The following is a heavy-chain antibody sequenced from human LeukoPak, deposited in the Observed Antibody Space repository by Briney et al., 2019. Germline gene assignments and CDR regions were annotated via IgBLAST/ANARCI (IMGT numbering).Heavy chain of an antibody. V-gene: IGHV4-30-2*01. Sequence: MSSETLSLTCAVSGGSISSGGYSWSWIRQPPGKGLEWIGYIYHSGSTYYNPSLKSRVTISVDRSKNQFSLKLSSVTAADTAVYYCARARPPYRGWYFDHWGRGTLVTVSS. D-gene: IGHD3-16*02. CDR3: ARARPPYRGWYFDH. CDR1: GGSISSGGYS. J-gene: IGHJ2*01. CDR2: IYHSGST.